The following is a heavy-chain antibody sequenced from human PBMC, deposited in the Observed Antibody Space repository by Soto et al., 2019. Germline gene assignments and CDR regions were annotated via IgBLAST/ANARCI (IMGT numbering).Heavy chain of an antibody. Sequence: PGGSLRLSCAASGFTFETYAMNWVRQAPGKGLEWVSVIRGSGGGTYYVDSVKGRFTISRDNSMNTLYLQLNSLRADDTAVYDCAICLSVSNRDPLLCPAHDIWGQGTLVTGSS. J-gene: IGHJ1*01. V-gene: IGHV3-23*01. CDR2: IRGSGGGT. D-gene: IGHD2-21*02. CDR1: GFTFETYA. CDR3: AICLSVSNRDPLLCPAHDI.